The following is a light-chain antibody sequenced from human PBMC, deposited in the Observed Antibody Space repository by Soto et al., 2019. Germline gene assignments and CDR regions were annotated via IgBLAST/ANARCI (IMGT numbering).Light chain of an antibody. CDR1: SSDVGAYNL. CDR2: EVS. V-gene: IGLV2-14*01. J-gene: IGLJ1*01. Sequence: QYVLTQPASVSGSPGQSITISCTGTSSDVGAYNLVSWYQHHPDKAPKLMISEVSNRPSGVSDRFYGSKSGNTASMTISGLQAEEDDDYYSASLTTTNFVFGYGTKVTVL. CDR3: ASLTTTNFV.